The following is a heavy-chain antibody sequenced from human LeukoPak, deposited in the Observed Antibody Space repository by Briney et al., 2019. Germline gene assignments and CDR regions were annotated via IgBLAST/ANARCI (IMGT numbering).Heavy chain of an antibody. J-gene: IGHJ4*02. CDR1: GFTFSSYG. CDR2: IQDNGRDK. V-gene: IGHV3-7*01. Sequence: PGGSLRLSCAASGFTFSSYGMHWVRQAPGKGLEWVASIQDNGRDKKYLDSVKGRFTISRDNAKSSLYLQMNSLRADDTAVYYCARDVPSGATTLDYWGQGTLVTVSS. D-gene: IGHD1-1*01. CDR3: ARDVPSGATTLDY.